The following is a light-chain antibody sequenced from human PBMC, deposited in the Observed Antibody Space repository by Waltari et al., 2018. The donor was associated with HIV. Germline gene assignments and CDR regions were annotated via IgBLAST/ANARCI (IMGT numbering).Light chain of an antibody. CDR3: VLYMGSGICV. CDR1: SGSVSTSYY. J-gene: IGLJ2*01. V-gene: IGLV8-61*01. Sequence: QTVVTQEPSFSVSPGGTVPLTCGLSSGSVSTSYYPSWYQQTPGQAPRTLIYSTNTRSSGVPDRFSGSILGNKAALTITGAQADDESDYYCVLYMGSGICVFGGGTKLTVL. CDR2: STN.